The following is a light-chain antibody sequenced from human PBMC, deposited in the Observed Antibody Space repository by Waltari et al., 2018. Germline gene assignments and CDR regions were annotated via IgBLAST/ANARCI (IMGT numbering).Light chain of an antibody. J-gene: IGKJ2*01. Sequence: DIQITQSPSSHSAHVGVREPLDCRASQSVSRWLAWYQQIPGRATNLLIYQAASVGSGVPSRFSGCGSGTEFTLTSSSLQPDDFSTYYCEQYKSYPYSSGQGTSLEI. CDR1: QSVSRW. CDR3: EQYKSYPYS. CDR2: QAA. V-gene: IGKV1-5*03.